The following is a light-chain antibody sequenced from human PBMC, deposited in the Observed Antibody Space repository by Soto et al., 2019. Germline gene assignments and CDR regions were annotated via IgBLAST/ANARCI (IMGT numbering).Light chain of an antibody. CDR3: QHYNNWPT. J-gene: IGKJ1*01. CDR2: GAS. CDR1: QSVSTN. V-gene: IGKV3-15*01. Sequence: VVMTQSPVTLSVYPGERATHSCRASQSVSTNLAWYQQKPGQAPRVLIYGASTRATNIPARFSGSGSGTDFTLTISSLQSEDFALYYCQHYNNWPTFGQGTKVDIK.